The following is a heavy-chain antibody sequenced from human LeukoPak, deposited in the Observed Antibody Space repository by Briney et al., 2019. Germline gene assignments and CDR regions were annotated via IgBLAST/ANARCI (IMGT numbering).Heavy chain of an antibody. Sequence: GGSLRLSCAASGFTFSSYSMNWVRQAPGKGLEWVSSISSSSSYIYYADSVKGRFTISRDNAKNSLYLQMNILRAEDTAVYYCARANGYSYGPFDYWGQGTLVTVSS. CDR2: ISSSSSYI. J-gene: IGHJ4*02. V-gene: IGHV3-21*01. CDR1: GFTFSSYS. D-gene: IGHD5-18*01. CDR3: ARANGYSYGPFDY.